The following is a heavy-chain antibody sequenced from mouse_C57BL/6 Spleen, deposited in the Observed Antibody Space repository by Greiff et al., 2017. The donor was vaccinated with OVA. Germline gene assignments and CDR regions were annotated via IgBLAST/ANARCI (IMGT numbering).Heavy chain of an antibody. CDR2: IYPRSGNT. J-gene: IGHJ4*01. CDR1: GYTFTSYG. D-gene: IGHD1-1*01. V-gene: IGHV1-81*01. Sequence: VQLQQSGAELARPGASVKLSCKASGYTFTSYGISWVKQRTGQGLEWIGEIYPRSGNTYYNEKFKGKATLTADKSSSTAYMEIRSLTSEDPVVYFCERGHYYGSSYEDYYAMDYWGQGTSVTVSS. CDR3: ERGHYYGSSYEDYYAMDY.